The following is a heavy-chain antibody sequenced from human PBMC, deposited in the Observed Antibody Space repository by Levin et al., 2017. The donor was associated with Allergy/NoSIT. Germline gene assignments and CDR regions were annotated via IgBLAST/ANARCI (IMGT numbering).Heavy chain of an antibody. D-gene: IGHD5-12*01. CDR1: GYTFTSYA. CDR3: ARVVVATTTNWFDP. Sequence: GASVKVSCKASGYTFTSYAMNWVRQAPGQGLEWMGWINTNTGNPTYAQGFTGRFVFSLDTSVSTAYLQISSLKAEDTAVYYCARVVVATTTNWFDPWGQGTLVTVSS. J-gene: IGHJ5*02. CDR2: INTNTGNP. V-gene: IGHV7-4-1*02.